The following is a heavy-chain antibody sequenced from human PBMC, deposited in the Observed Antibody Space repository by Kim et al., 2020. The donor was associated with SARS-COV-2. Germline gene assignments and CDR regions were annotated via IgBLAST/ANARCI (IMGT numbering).Heavy chain of an antibody. Sequence: SETLSLTCAVYGGSFSGYYWSWIRQPPGKGLEWIGDINHSGGANYNPSLKSRVPILVDTSRNQFSLKLSSVTAADTAVYYCARGYEFRSSQKAAHPTWFDTWGQGTLVTVSS. V-gene: IGHV4-34*01. CDR2: INHSGGA. CDR1: GGSFSGYY. D-gene: IGHD3-3*01. J-gene: IGHJ5*02. CDR3: ARGYEFRSSQKAAHPTWFDT.